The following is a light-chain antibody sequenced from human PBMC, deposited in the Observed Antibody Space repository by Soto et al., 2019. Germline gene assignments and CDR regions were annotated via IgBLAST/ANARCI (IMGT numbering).Light chain of an antibody. Sequence: ETVMTQLPATLSGSPGERATLSCRASQYVSTNLAWYQQQPGQPPRLLIYDISNRATGIPARFSGSGSETEFALTITSLQSEDFAVYYCQQYDTWPLTFGGGTKVDIK. CDR2: DIS. J-gene: IGKJ4*01. V-gene: IGKV3D-15*01. CDR1: QYVSTN. CDR3: QQYDTWPLT.